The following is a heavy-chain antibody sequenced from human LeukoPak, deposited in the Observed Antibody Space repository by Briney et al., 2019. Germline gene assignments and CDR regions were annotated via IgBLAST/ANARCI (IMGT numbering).Heavy chain of an antibody. V-gene: IGHV4-39*07. CDR1: GDPITNSNYY. CDR3: ASYSGIYSAFEI. Sequence: PSETLSLTCTASGDPITNSNYYWGWVRQSPGRGLEWLGNIFYNGGPYYNPSFKSRVVISVDTSKNHFSLTLNAVTAADTAVYHCASYSGIYSAFEIWSQGTLVTVSS. J-gene: IGHJ3*02. D-gene: IGHD1-26*01. CDR2: IFYNGGP.